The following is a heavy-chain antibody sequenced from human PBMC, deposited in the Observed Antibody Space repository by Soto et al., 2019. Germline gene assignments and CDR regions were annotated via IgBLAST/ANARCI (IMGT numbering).Heavy chain of an antibody. CDR1: GASVTTPHYY. CDR3: PRRDSGGNRLDP. J-gene: IGHJ5*02. Sequence: QVQLQESGPGLVKPSETLTLTCIVSGASVTTPHYYWTWIRQPPGQELEWFGYISNSGSTNYNPSLKSRITTSEDTAKNQFALKSIFVSAADTAVYYCPRRDSGGNRLDPWGHRGPVTVSS. CDR2: ISNSGST. V-gene: IGHV4-61*01. D-gene: IGHD2-15*01.